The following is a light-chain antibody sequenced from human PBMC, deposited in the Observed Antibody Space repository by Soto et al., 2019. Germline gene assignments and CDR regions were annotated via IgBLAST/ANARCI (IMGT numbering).Light chain of an antibody. Sequence: DIQMTQSPSSLSASVGDRVTITCRASQSISTYLNWYQQKPGKAPKVLIYGASILQSGVPSRFSGGGSGTDFTLSISSLQPEDFATYYCQQTYRAPLTFGGGTNVEIK. CDR3: QQTYRAPLT. CDR1: QSISTY. V-gene: IGKV1-39*01. CDR2: GAS. J-gene: IGKJ4*01.